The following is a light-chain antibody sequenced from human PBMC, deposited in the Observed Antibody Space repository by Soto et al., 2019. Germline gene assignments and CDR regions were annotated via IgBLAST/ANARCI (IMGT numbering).Light chain of an antibody. CDR3: QKAYTTPEIT. CDR1: QSISIY. J-gene: IGKJ5*01. V-gene: IGKV1-39*01. CDR2: GAS. Sequence: DIQMTQSPSSLSASVGDRVTITCRASQSISIYLNWYQLKPGKAPNLLMYGASYLKSGVPTRFSCNGFWTDFTLHISSPQPEDFAIYYRQKAYTTPEITFGQGTRLEIK.